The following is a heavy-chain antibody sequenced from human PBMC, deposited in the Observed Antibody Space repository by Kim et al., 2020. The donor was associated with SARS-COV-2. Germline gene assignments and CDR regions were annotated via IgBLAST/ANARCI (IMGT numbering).Heavy chain of an antibody. J-gene: IGHJ4*02. V-gene: IGHV3-9*01. CDR2: ISWNSGSI. D-gene: IGHD1-1*01. CDR3: AKGEDNWNDDLDYFDY. CDR1: GFTFGDYA. Sequence: GGSLRLSCAASGFTFGDYAMHWVRQAPGKGLEWVSGISWNSGSIGYADSVKGRFTISRDNAKNSLYLQMNSLRAEDTALYYCAKGEDNWNDDLDYFDYWGQGTLVTVSS.